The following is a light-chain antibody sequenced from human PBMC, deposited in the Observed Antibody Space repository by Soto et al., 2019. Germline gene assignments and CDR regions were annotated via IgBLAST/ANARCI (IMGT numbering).Light chain of an antibody. J-gene: IGLJ2*01. CDR2: EVT. V-gene: IGLV2-14*01. CDR3: SSYSTRSTLEV. CDR1: SSDVGDYPY. Sequence: QSVLTQPASVSGSPGQSITISCTGTSSDVGDYPYVSWYQQHPGKAPKLIISEVTYRPSGISNRFSGSKSGNTASLTISGLQAEDEADYYCSSYSTRSTLEVFGGGTKVTVL.